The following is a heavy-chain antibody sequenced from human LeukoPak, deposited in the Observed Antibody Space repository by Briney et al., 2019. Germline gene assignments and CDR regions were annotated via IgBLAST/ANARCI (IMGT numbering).Heavy chain of an antibody. D-gene: IGHD2-21*02. J-gene: IGHJ4*02. CDR3: AKVTASGFFDY. V-gene: IGHV4-4*02. CDR2: IYHSGST. CDR1: GGSISSSNW. Sequence: SETLSLTCAVSGGSISSSNWWSWVRQPPGKGLEWIGEIYHSGSTNYNPSLKSRVTISVDRSKNQFSLKLSSVTAADTAVYYCAKVTASGFFDYWGQGTLVTVSS.